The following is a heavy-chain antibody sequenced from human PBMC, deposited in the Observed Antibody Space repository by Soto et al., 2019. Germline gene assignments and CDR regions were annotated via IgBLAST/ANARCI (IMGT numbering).Heavy chain of an antibody. D-gene: IGHD3-16*01. CDR1: GFTFSNHW. J-gene: IGHJ5*01. CDR2: IKADGSEK. V-gene: IGHV3-7*03. CDR3: ARAGGVDS. Sequence: EVHLVESGGGLVQPGGSLRLSCAGSGFTFSNHWMNWVRQAPGKGLEWVANIKADGSEKYYVDSVKGRFTISRDNAKNSLYLQMNSLRAEDTAVYYCARAGGVDSWGQGTLVTVSS.